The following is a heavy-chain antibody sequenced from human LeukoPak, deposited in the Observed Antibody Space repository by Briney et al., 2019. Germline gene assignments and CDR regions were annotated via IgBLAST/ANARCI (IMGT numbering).Heavy chain of an antibody. J-gene: IGHJ4*02. CDR2: IYDRGST. CDR3: ARGRTFDN. CDR1: GGSISSYY. V-gene: IGHV4-59*01. Sequence: SETLSLTCTVSGGSISSYYWSWIRQPPGKGLEWIGNIYDRGSTKYNPSLKSRVTISVDTSKNQFSLRLSSVTAADTAVYYCARGRTFDNWGEGTLVTVSS.